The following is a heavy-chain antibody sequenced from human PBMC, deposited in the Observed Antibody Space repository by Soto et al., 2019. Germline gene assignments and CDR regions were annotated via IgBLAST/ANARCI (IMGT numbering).Heavy chain of an antibody. CDR2: INPKTGDK. Sequence: SEKVCCKASGYTFSSPCIHWVRQAPGQGREWKGWINPKTGDKIYAQKFQGRVTMTRDTSISTAYMELSRLGSEDTAVYYCARDLFRTEKYRNDAYNYFAPWGQGTPVTVPQ. V-gene: IGHV1-2*02. CDR3: ARDLFRTEKYRNDAYNYFAP. J-gene: IGHJ5*02. D-gene: IGHD3-16*01. CDR1: GYTFSSPC.